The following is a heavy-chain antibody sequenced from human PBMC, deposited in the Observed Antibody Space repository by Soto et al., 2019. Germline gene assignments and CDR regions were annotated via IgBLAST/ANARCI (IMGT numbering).Heavy chain of an antibody. D-gene: IGHD3-22*01. CDR2: IIPIFGTA. CDR1: GGTFSSYA. J-gene: IGHJ4*02. Sequence: GASVKVSCKASGGTFSSYAISWVRQAPGQGLEWMGGIIPIFGTANYAQKFQGRVTITADESTSTAYMELSSLRSEDTAVYYCARAEYYDSSGYYEDWGQGTLVTVSS. CDR3: ARAEYYDSSGYYED. V-gene: IGHV1-69*13.